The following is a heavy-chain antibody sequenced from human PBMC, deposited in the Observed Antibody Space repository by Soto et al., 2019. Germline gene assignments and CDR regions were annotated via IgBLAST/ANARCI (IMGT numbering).Heavy chain of an antibody. D-gene: IGHD6-13*01. CDR1: GYTFTGYG. CDR2: ISAYNGNT. V-gene: IGHV1-18*01. J-gene: IGHJ6*02. CDR3: ARDHSSSWYLGYYYGMDV. Sequence: GASVKVSCKASGYTFTGYGISWVRQAPGQGLEWMGWISAYNGNTNYAQKLQGRVTMTTDTSTSTAYMELRSLRSDDTAVYYCARDHSSSWYLGYYYGMDVWGQGTTVTVSS.